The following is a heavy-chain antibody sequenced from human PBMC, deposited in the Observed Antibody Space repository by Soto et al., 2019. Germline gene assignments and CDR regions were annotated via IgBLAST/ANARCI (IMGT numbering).Heavy chain of an antibody. CDR3: AKNYYFDN. J-gene: IGHJ4*02. CDR1: GFTFSNYA. V-gene: IGHV3-23*01. CDR2: IGTGGDT. Sequence: EVQLLESGGGLVQPGGSLRLSCAASGFTFSNYAMNWGRQAPGKGLVWVSSIGTGGDTNYADSVKGRFTISRDNSRNTLYLQMNSLRAEDTALYYCAKNYYFDNWGQGTLVTVSS.